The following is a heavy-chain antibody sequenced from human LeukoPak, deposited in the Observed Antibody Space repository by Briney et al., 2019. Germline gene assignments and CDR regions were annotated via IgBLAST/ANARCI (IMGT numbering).Heavy chain of an antibody. J-gene: IGHJ4*02. CDR1: GFTFSSYW. D-gene: IGHD6-13*01. CDR3: ARPIAAAGS. Sequence: PGGSLRLSCAASGFTFSSYWMTWVRQAPEKGLEWVASIKPDGSEKYYVDSVKGRFTISRDNAKNSLYLQMNSLRAEDTAVYYCARPIAAAGSWGQGTLVTVSS. V-gene: IGHV3-7*03. CDR2: IKPDGSEK.